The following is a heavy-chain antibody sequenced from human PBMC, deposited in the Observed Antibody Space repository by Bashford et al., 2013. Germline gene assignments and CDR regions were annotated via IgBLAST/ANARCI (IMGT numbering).Heavy chain of an antibody. Sequence: GSLRLSCAASGFTFSSYDMHWVRQATGKGLEWVSAIGTAGDTYYPGSVKGRFTISRENAKNSLYLQMNSLRAGDTAVYYCARGSPGSSGWYPDAFDIWGQGTMVTVSS. CDR1: GFTFSSYD. V-gene: IGHV3-13*01. CDR2: IGTAGDT. CDR3: ARGSPGSSGWYPDAFDI. D-gene: IGHD6-19*01. J-gene: IGHJ3*02.